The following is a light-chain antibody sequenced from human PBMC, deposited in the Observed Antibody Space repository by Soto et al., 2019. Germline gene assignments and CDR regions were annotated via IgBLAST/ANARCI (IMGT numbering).Light chain of an antibody. J-gene: IGKJ2*01. CDR1: QSVSSN. CDR2: DAS. Sequence: IVLTQSPGTLSLSPGERATLSCRASQSVSSNLAWYQQKPGQAPRLLISDASTRATGIPARFSGSGSGTEFTLTISSLQSEDFALYYCHQYNSWPPGTFGQGTKGDIK. CDR3: HQYNSWPPGT. V-gene: IGKV3-15*01.